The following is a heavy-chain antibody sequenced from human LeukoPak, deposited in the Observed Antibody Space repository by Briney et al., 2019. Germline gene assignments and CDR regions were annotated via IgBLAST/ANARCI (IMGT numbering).Heavy chain of an antibody. CDR1: GGSISSSSYY. D-gene: IGHD6-19*01. CDR3: ASTTPRGQWLVRTFDY. V-gene: IGHV4-39*01. J-gene: IGHJ4*02. CDR2: IYYSGST. Sequence: SETLSLTCTVSGGSISSSSYYWGWIRQPPGKGLEWIGSIYYSGSTYYNPSLKSRVTISVDTSKSQFSLKLSSVTAADTAVYYCASTTPRGQWLVRTFDYWGQGTLVTVSS.